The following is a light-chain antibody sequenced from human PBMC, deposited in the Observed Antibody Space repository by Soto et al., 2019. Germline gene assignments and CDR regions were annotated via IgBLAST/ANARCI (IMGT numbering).Light chain of an antibody. J-gene: IGLJ1*01. CDR1: SSDIGAYNY. CDR3: NSYTTLSNRV. CDR2: EVT. Sequence: GSPGQSITISCTGTSSDIGAYNYVSWYQQHPGKAPKLLIYEVTNRPSGVSDRFSGSKSGNTASLTISGLQAEDEANYYCNSYTTLSNRVFGTGTKGTVL. V-gene: IGLV2-14*01.